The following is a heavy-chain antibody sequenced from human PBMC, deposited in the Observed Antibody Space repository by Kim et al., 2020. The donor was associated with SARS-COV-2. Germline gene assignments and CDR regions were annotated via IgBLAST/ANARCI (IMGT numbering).Heavy chain of an antibody. CDR3: ARHSSMGLTAAHNWFDP. CDR2: IYYSGST. J-gene: IGHJ5*02. V-gene: IGHV4-39*01. CDR1: GGSISSSSYY. Sequence: SETLSLTCTVSGGSISSSSYYWGWIRQPPGKGLEWIGSIYYSGSTYYNPSLKSRVTISVDTSKNQFSLKLSSVTAADTAVYYCARHSSMGLTAAHNWFDP. D-gene: IGHD2-2*01.